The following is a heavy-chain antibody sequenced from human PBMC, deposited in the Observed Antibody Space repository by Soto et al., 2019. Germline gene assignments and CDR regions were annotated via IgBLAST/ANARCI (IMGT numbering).Heavy chain of an antibody. CDR2: IYTSGST. V-gene: IGHV4-4*07. J-gene: IGHJ4*02. D-gene: IGHD3-10*01. CDR3: ARNRRNYYGSGSYYNGFDY. CDR1: GGSISSYY. Sequence: SETLSLTCTVSGGSISSYYWSWIRQPAGKGLEWIGRIYTSGSTNYNPSLKSRVTMSVDTSKNQFSLKLSSVTAADTAVYYCARNRRNYYGSGSYYNGFDYWGQGTLVTVSS.